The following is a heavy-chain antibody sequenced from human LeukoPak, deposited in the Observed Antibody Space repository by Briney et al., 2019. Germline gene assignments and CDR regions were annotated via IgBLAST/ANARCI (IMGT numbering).Heavy chain of an antibody. D-gene: IGHD1-14*01. J-gene: IGHJ4*02. Sequence: PGGSLRLTCTAFGFIVRRNHINWVRQAPGKGLEWVSITYSGDTTYYADSVKGRFIISRDDSKNTLSLQMNDLRVEDTAVYYCARERPDSRNLDYWGRGALVTVSS. CDR1: GFIVRRNH. V-gene: IGHV3-66*01. CDR3: ARERPDSRNLDY. CDR2: TYSGDTT.